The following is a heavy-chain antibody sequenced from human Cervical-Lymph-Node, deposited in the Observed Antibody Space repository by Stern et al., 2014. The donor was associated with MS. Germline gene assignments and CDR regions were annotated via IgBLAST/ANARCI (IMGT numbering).Heavy chain of an antibody. V-gene: IGHV3-33*01. J-gene: IGHJ4*02. D-gene: IGHD6-19*01. CDR2: IWYDASEI. Sequence: VQLXXXGGGVVQPGRSLRLACAASGFTLRGYGMPWVRQAPCKGMQRVAVIWYDASEIFYADSVKGRFTISRDSSKNTLYLQMNSLRVDDTAVYYCARVRSGSTVGVDYWGQGTLVTVSS. CDR1: GFTLRGYG. CDR3: ARVRSGSTVGVDY.